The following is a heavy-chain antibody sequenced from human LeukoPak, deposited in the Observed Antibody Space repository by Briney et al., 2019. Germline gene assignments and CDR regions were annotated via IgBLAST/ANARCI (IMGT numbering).Heavy chain of an antibody. Sequence: PGRSLRLSCAASGFTSDDYAMYWVRQAPGKGLEWVSGISWNSGSIGYADSVKGRFTISRDNAKNSLYLQVNSLRAEDTAVYYCARIGLYTSSWYFDIWGQGTMVTVSS. CDR3: ARIGLYTSSWYFDI. D-gene: IGHD6-13*01. CDR2: ISWNSGSI. J-gene: IGHJ3*02. CDR1: GFTSDDYA. V-gene: IGHV3-9*02.